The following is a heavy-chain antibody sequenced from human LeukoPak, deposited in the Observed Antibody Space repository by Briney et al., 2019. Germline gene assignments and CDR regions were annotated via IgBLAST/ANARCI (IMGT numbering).Heavy chain of an antibody. D-gene: IGHD5-18*01. J-gene: IGHJ4*02. CDR3: AKDLISTAMVTAYYFDY. CDR2: ISSSSSYI. V-gene: IGHV3-21*01. CDR1: GFTFSSYS. Sequence: GGSLRLSCAASGFTFSSYSMNWVRQAPGKGLEWVSSISSSSSYIYYADSVKGRFTISRDNAKNSLYLQMDSLRAEDTAVYYCAKDLISTAMVTAYYFDYWGQGTLVTVSS.